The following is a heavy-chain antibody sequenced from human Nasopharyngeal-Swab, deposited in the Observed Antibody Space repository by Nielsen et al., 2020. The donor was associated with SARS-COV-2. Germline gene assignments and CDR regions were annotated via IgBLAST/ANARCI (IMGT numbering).Heavy chain of an antibody. CDR1: GFTFSSYW. CDR3: ARWMNSYDSSGYYPEAFDI. Sequence: GESLKISCAASGFTFSSYWMHWVRQAPGKGLVWVSRINSDGSSTSYADSVKGRFTISRDNAKNSLYLQMNSLRAEDTAVYYCARWMNSYDSSGYYPEAFDIWGQGTMVTVSS. D-gene: IGHD3-22*01. CDR2: INSDGSST. J-gene: IGHJ3*02. V-gene: IGHV3-74*01.